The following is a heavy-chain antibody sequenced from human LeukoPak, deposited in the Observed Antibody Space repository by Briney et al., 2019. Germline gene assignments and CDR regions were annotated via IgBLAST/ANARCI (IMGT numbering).Heavy chain of an antibody. Sequence: SETLSLTCTVSGGSISSSSYYWSWIRQPPGKGLEWIGSIYYSGSTYYNPSLKSRVTISVDTSKNQFSLKLSSVTAADTAVYYCARLTGIAVAQKWGQGTLVTVST. CDR2: IYYSGST. J-gene: IGHJ4*02. D-gene: IGHD6-19*01. V-gene: IGHV4-39*01. CDR3: ARLTGIAVAQK. CDR1: GGSISSSSYY.